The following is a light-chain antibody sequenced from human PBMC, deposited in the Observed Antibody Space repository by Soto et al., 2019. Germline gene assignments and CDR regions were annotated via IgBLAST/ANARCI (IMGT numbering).Light chain of an antibody. CDR3: QQYGTSPFT. CDR2: GAS. V-gene: IGKV3-20*01. J-gene: IGKJ3*01. Sequence: VLTQSPDTLSLSPGERATLSCRASERISSNFLAWYQQRPAQAPRLLIYGASTRASGIPDRFSGSGSGTNFALSISILEPEDFAVFYCQQYGTSPFTFGPGTTVEIK. CDR1: ERISSNF.